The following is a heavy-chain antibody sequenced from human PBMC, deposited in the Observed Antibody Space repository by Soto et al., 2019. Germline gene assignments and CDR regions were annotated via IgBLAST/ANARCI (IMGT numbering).Heavy chain of an antibody. D-gene: IGHD3-10*01. CDR2: ISYDGSNK. CDR1: GFTFSSYG. CDR3: AKDGALLWFGELTFDP. V-gene: IGHV3-30*18. Sequence: GGSLRLSCAASGFTFSSYGMHWVRQAPGKGLEWVAVISYDGSNKYYADSVKGRFTISRDNSKNTLYLQMNSLRAEDTAVYYCAKDGALLWFGELTFDPWGQGTLVTVSS. J-gene: IGHJ5*02.